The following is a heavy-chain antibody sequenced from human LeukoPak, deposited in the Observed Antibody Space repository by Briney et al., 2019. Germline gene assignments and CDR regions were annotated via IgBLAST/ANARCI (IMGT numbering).Heavy chain of an antibody. D-gene: IGHD6-6*01. J-gene: IGHJ6*03. Sequence: SQTLSLTCTVSGGSISSGGYYWSWIRQHPGKGLEWIGYIYYSGSTYYNPSLKSRVTISVDTSKNQFPLKLSSVTAADTAVYYCARVDRSSPVQYYYYYMDVWGKGTTVTVSS. CDR1: GGSISSGGYY. V-gene: IGHV4-31*03. CDR2: IYYSGST. CDR3: ARVDRSSPVQYYYYYMDV.